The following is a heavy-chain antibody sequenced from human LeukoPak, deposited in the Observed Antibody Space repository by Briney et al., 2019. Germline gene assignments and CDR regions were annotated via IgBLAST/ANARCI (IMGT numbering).Heavy chain of an antibody. CDR1: GGSISSSSFY. Sequence: SETLSLTCTFSGGSISSSSFYWGWIRQPPGKGLEWIGSIYYTGTIFFNPSLKSRVTMSVDTSKNQFSPNLNSVTAADTAVYYCVRSPRPAVAVAGLTSHTTQKRYYYFDLWGRGTLVSVSS. J-gene: IGHJ2*01. CDR3: VRSPRPAVAVAGLTSHTTQKRYYYFDL. V-gene: IGHV4-39*07. CDR2: IYYTGTI. D-gene: IGHD6-19*01.